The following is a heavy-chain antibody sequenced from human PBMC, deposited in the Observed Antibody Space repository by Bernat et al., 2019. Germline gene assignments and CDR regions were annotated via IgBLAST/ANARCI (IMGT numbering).Heavy chain of an antibody. CDR3: AARHCSNGVCQFDD. V-gene: IGHV3-21*01. CDR2: ISNAGGTI. Sequence: QLVESGGGLVKPGESLRLSCAASGFSFSTYSMNWVRQAPGKGLEWVSSISNAGGTIDYADSVRCRFTTSRDTAENSLFLQMNSLRAEDTAVYYCAARHCSNGVCQFDDWGQGTLVTVSS. CDR1: GFSFSTYS. J-gene: IGHJ4*02. D-gene: IGHD2-8*01.